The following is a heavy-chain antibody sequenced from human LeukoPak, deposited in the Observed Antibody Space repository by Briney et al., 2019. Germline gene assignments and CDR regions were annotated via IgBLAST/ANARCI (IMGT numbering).Heavy chain of an antibody. V-gene: IGHV4-59*08. CDR2: IYYSGST. D-gene: IGHD6-19*01. CDR3: ASTAVAMKNFFDY. Sequence: SETLSLTCTVSGGSISSYYWSWIRQPPGKGLEWIGYIYYSGSTNYNPSLKSQVTISVDTSKNQFSLKLSSVTAADTAVYYCASTAVAMKNFFDYWGQGTLVTVSS. CDR1: GGSISSYY. J-gene: IGHJ4*02.